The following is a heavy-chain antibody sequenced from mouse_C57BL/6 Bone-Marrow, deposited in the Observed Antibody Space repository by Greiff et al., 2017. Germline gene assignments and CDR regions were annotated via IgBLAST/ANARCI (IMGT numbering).Heavy chain of an antibody. V-gene: IGHV1-78*01. CDR2: IYPRDGST. J-gene: IGHJ4*01. D-gene: IGHD3-2*02. Sequence: QVQLQQSDAELVKPGASVKISCKVSGYTFTDHTIHWMKQRPEQGLEWIGYIYPRDGSTKYNEKVKGKATLTADKSSSTAYMQLNSLTSEDSAVYFCARCKGPSSGYLYAMDYWGQGTSVTVSS. CDR3: ARCKGPSSGYLYAMDY. CDR1: GYTFTDHT.